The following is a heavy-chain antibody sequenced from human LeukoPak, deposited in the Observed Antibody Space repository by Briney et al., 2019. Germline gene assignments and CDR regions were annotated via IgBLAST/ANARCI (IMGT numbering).Heavy chain of an antibody. CDR2: IKQDGSDK. D-gene: IGHD5-24*01. V-gene: IGHV3-7*04. J-gene: IGHJ4*02. CDR1: GFSFSSYW. Sequence: GGSLRLSCAASGFSFSSYWMGWDRQAPGKGLEWVANIKQDGSDKYYLTSVRGRFPISRDNAKNSLYLQMNSLRAEDTAIYYCTRVGYIDEGIDSWGQGTLVTVSS. CDR3: TRVGYIDEGIDS.